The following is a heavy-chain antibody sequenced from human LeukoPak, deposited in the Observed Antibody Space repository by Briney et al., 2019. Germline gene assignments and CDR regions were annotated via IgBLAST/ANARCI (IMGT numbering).Heavy chain of an antibody. V-gene: IGHV1-2*02. J-gene: IGHJ3*01. Sequence: GASVKVSCKASVYTFTGYYMHWVRQAPGQGLEWMGWINPNSGGTNYAQKFQGRVTMTRDTSISTAYMELSRLRSDDTAVYYCARVDLRYSYGEDAFDFWGQGTMVTVSS. CDR1: VYTFTGYY. CDR3: ARVDLRYSYGEDAFDF. D-gene: IGHD5-18*01. CDR2: INPNSGGT.